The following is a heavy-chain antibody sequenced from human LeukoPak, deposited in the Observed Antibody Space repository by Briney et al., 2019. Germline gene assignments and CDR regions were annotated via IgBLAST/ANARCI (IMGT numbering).Heavy chain of an antibody. D-gene: IGHD2/OR15-2a*01. CDR2: IWYDGSNT. CDR3: ARAGIVNALDY. J-gene: IGHJ4*02. Sequence: PGGSLRLSCAASGYTFSIYGRKWVRQAPGKGLEWGAIIWYDGSNTYFAESVVGRFNISKDDLKNVVYLQMNSLKSEDPGVYYCARAGIVNALDYWGQGAQGTVSP. V-gene: IGHV3-33*01. CDR1: GYTFSIYG.